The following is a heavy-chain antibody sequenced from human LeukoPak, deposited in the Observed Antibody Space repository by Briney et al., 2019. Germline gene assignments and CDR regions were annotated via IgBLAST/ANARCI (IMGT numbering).Heavy chain of an antibody. CDR2: ISDSGRT. Sequence: SETLSLTCTVSGGSISPYYWSWIRQPPGRGLESIGYISDSGRTNYNPSLKSRVTMSVDTSRRQFSLKLRSVTAADTAIYYCARSGIGEWGAVNYWGQGTLVTVSS. D-gene: IGHD2-8*01. V-gene: IGHV4-59*01. CDR1: GGSISPYY. J-gene: IGHJ4*02. CDR3: ARSGIGEWGAVNY.